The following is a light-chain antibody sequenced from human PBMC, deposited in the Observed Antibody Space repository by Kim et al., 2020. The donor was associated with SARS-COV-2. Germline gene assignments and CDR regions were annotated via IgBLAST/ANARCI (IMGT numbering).Light chain of an antibody. CDR1: QSITTW. CDR3: QQYGSYPMYT. V-gene: IGKV1-5*01. CDR2: DAS. Sequence: AAVGDRVTTTCRASQSITTWLAWYQQKPGKAPHLLIYDASNLQSGVPSRFSGSGSGTEFTLTISSLQPDDFATYFCQQYGSYPMYTFGQGTKLEI. J-gene: IGKJ2*01.